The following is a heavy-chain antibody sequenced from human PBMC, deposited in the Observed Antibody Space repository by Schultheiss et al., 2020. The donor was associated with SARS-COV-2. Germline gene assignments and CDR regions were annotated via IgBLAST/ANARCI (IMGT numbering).Heavy chain of an antibody. CDR1: GGSISSGGYY. V-gene: IGHV4-31*03. Sequence: SETLSLTCTVSGGSISSGGYYWSWIRQHPGKGLEWIGYIYYSGSTYYNPSLKSRVTISVDTSKNQFSLTLSSVTPADTAEYYCARLAFDFRGNNYFGVDVWGQGTTVTVSS. J-gene: IGHJ6*02. D-gene: IGHD5-24*01. CDR2: IYYSGST. CDR3: ARLAFDFRGNNYFGVDV.